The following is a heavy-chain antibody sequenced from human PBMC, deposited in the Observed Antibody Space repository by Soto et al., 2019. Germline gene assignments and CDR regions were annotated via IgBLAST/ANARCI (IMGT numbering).Heavy chain of an antibody. J-gene: IGHJ6*03. V-gene: IGHV4-39*01. Sequence: SETLSLTCTVSGGSISSSSYYWGWIRQPPGKGLEWIGSIYYSGSTYYNPSLKSRVTISVDTSKNQFSLKLSSVTAADTAVYYCARHGCSSTSCYRYYYYMDVLGKGTTVTVSS. D-gene: IGHD2-2*02. CDR3: ARHGCSSTSCYRYYYYMDV. CDR1: GGSISSSSYY. CDR2: IYYSGST.